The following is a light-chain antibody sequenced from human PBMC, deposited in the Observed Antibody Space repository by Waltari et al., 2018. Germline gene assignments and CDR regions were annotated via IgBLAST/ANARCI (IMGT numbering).Light chain of an antibody. J-gene: IGKJ5*01. CDR1: QSVSSY. V-gene: IGKV3-11*01. CDR2: DAS. CDR3: QQRSDWPPH. Sequence: EIVLTQSPATLSLSPGERATLSCRASQSVSSYLGWYQQTPGQAPMLLIYDASNRATGIPARFSGSGSGTDFTLTISSLEPEDFAVYYCQQRSDWPPHFGQGTRLEMK.